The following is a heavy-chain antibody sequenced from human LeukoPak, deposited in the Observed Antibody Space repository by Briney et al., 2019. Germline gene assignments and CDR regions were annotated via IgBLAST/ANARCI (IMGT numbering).Heavy chain of an antibody. V-gene: IGHV3-21*01. D-gene: IGHD4-17*01. CDR1: GFIFSSYA. Sequence: GGFLRLSCAASGFIFSSYAMNWVRQAPGKGLEWVSSISGSGSYRHYADSMKGRFTISRDNAKKSVYLHMSRLRAEDTAVYYCARGLGSGDYVANAFDFWGRGTTVSVS. CDR2: ISGSGSYR. J-gene: IGHJ3*01. CDR3: ARGLGSGDYVANAFDF.